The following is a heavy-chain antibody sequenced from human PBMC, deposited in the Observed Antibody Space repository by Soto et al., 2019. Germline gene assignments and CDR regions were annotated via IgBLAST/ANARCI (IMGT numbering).Heavy chain of an antibody. CDR2: ISGSGGST. CDR3: AKRAAYCGGDCYDAFDI. J-gene: IGHJ3*02. Sequence: LSLTCAASGFTFSSYAMSWVRQAPGKGLEWVSAISGSGGSTYYADSVKGRFTISRDNSKNTLYLQMNSLRAEDTAVYYCAKRAAYCGGDCYDAFDIWGQGTMVTVSS. V-gene: IGHV3-23*01. CDR1: GFTFSSYA. D-gene: IGHD2-21*02.